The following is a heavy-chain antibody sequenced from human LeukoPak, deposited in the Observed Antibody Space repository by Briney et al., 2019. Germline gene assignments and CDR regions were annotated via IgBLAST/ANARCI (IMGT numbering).Heavy chain of an antibody. J-gene: IGHJ4*02. CDR1: GYMFTSYD. CDR2: MNPDSGKK. Sequence: ASVKVSCKASGYMFTSYDINWVRQATGQGLEWMGWMNPDSGKKGQAQKFQGRITMTRNTSMSTAYMELSSLGPEDTAVYYCAKYKGGDYIDSGKRYYLDHWGQGTPVTVSS. CDR3: AKYKGGDYIDSGKRYYLDH. D-gene: IGHD3-10*01. V-gene: IGHV1-8*01.